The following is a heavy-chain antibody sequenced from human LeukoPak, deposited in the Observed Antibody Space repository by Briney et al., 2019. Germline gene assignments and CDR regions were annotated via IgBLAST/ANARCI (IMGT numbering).Heavy chain of an antibody. V-gene: IGHV3-33*01. CDR2: IWYDGSNK. CDR1: GFTFSSYG. Sequence: GGSLRLSCAASGFTFSSYGMHWVRQAPGKGLEWVAVIWYDGSNKYYADSVKGRFTISRDNSKNTLYPQMNSLRAEDTAVYYCARSVLRFLEWPSYYYYGMDVWGQGTTVTVSS. CDR3: ARSVLRFLEWPSYYYYGMDV. D-gene: IGHD3-3*01. J-gene: IGHJ6*02.